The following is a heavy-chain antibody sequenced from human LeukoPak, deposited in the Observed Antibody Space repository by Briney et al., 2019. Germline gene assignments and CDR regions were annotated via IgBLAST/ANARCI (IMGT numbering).Heavy chain of an antibody. CDR2: IYTSGST. Sequence: SETLSLTCTVSGGSISSYYWSWIRQPPGKGLEWIGRIYTSGSTNYNPSLKSRVTMSVDTSKNQFSLKLSSVTAADTAVYYCARDVGYDSSGYYYGDFGWFDPWGQGTLVTVSS. D-gene: IGHD3-22*01. CDR1: GGSISSYY. J-gene: IGHJ5*02. CDR3: ARDVGYDSSGYYYGDFGWFDP. V-gene: IGHV4-4*07.